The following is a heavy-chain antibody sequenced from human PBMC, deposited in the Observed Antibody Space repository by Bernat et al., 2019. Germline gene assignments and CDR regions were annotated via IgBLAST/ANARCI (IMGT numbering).Heavy chain of an antibody. Sequence: EVPLLESGGGLVQPGGSLRLSCAASGFTFNNYAMSWVRQAPGKGLEWVSAISGTGGTTYYADSLKGRFTISGDNSRNPLYLQMNSLRAGDTAVYYCAKDSKGQYCSSTSCQSDYYYYYMDVWGKGTTVTVSS. CDR3: AKDSKGQYCSSTSCQSDYYYYYMDV. J-gene: IGHJ6*03. D-gene: IGHD2-2*01. CDR2: ISGTGGTT. CDR1: GFTFNNYA. V-gene: IGHV3-23*01.